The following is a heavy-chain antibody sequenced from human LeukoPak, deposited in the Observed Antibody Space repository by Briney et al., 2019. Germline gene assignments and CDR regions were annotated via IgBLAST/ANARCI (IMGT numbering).Heavy chain of an antibody. D-gene: IGHD5-12*01. J-gene: IGHJ5*02. V-gene: IGHV4-38-2*02. Sequence: SETLSLTCTVSGGSISSYYWGWIRQPPGRGLEWIGSIYHSGSTYYNPSLKSRVTISVDTSKNQFSLKLSSVTAADTAVYYCARWGAIVATIGQNWFDPWGQGTLVTVSS. CDR3: ARWGAIVATIGQNWFDP. CDR1: GGSISSYY. CDR2: IYHSGST.